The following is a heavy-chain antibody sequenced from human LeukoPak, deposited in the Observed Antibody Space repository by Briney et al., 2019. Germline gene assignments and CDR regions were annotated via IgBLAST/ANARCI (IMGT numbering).Heavy chain of an antibody. CDR3: ARLIVGAIDC. Sequence: GGSLRLSCAASGFTVSSNYMSWVRQAPGKGLEWVSVIYIGGGAYYAASVKGRFTISRDNSKNTVYLQMNSLRAEDTAVYYCARLIVGAIDCWGRGTLVTVSS. CDR1: GFTVSSNY. J-gene: IGHJ4*02. CDR2: IYIGGGA. D-gene: IGHD1-26*01. V-gene: IGHV3-66*01.